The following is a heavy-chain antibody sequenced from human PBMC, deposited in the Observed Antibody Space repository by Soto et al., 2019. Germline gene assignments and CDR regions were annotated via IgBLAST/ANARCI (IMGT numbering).Heavy chain of an antibody. D-gene: IGHD3-16*01. V-gene: IGHV4-30-2*01. J-gene: IGHJ5*02. Sequence: QLQLQESCSGLVKPSQTLSLTCAVSGGSISSGNSYSWSWIRQPPGKGLEWIGSISHTGSTSYNPSLKGRVTMSVDKSKNQFSLKLSSVTAADMAVYYCAIAVAPYLGTWFDPWGQGTLVIVSS. CDR1: GGSISSGNSYS. CDR2: ISHTGST. CDR3: AIAVAPYLGTWFDP.